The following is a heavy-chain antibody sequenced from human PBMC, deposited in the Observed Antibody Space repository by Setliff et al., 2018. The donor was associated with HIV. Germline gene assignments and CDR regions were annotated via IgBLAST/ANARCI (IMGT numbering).Heavy chain of an antibody. CDR2: FDPEDDET. CDR3: ATSGFYDILTGPTPGVFDI. V-gene: IGHV1-24*01. D-gene: IGHD3-9*01. Sequence: ASVKVSCKVSGYSLTELSIHWVRQAPGEGLERMGGFDPEDDETVYAEKFQGRVTMTEDTSTDTAYVALSSLRSEDTAMYYCATSGFYDILTGPTPGVFDIWGQGTMVTVSS. J-gene: IGHJ3*02. CDR1: GYSLTELS.